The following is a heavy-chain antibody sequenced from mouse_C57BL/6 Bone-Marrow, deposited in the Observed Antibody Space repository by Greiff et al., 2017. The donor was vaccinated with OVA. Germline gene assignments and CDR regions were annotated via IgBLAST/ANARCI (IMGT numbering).Heavy chain of an antibody. V-gene: IGHV10-1*01. CDR2: IRSKSNNYAT. J-gene: IGHJ4*01. CDR1: GFSFNTYA. Sequence: EVQLQESGGGLVQPKGSLKLSCAASGFSFNTYAMNWVRQAPGKGLEWVARIRSKSNNYATYYADSVKDRFTISRDDSESMLYLQMNNLKTEDTAIYYCVRCGYPYYYAMDYWGQGTSVTVSS. D-gene: IGHD2-2*01. CDR3: VRCGYPYYYAMDY.